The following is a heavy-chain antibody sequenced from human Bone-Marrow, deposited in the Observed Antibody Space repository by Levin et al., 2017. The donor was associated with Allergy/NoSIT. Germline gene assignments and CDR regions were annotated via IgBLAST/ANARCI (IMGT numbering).Heavy chain of an antibody. J-gene: IGHJ4*02. D-gene: IGHD3-3*01. CDR2: IYPGDSDT. Sequence: KVSCKGSGYSFTSYWIGWVRQMPGKGLEWMGIIYPGDSDTRYSPSFQGQVTISADKSISTAYLQWSSLKASDTAMYYCARPSLAGGYDFWSGYYMGRFSYFDYWGQGTLVTVSS. CDR3: ARPSLAGGYDFWSGYYMGRFSYFDY. CDR1: GYSFTSYW. V-gene: IGHV5-51*01.